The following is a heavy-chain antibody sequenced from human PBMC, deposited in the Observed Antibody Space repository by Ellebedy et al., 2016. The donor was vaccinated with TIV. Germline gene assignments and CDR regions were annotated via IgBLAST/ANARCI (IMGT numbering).Heavy chain of an antibody. V-gene: IGHV1-18*01. D-gene: IGHD2-15*01. Sequence: ASVKVSXXASGDTFTSYGISWVRQAPGQGLEWMGWIKNFNGDKSYAQKFQDRVTMTTDTSTSIAYMELRSLSSDDTAVYYCARDGYCSGGDCYSIGFDPWGQGTLVNVSS. CDR1: GDTFTSYG. J-gene: IGHJ5*02. CDR2: IKNFNGDK. CDR3: ARDGYCSGGDCYSIGFDP.